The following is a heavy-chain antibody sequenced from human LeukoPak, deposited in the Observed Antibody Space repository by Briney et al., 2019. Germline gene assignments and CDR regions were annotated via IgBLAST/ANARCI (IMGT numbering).Heavy chain of an antibody. D-gene: IGHD3-10*01. Sequence: GGSLRLSCGASGFTFRSYAMSWVRQAPGKGLEWVSAISGSGGSTYYADSVKGRFTISRDNSKNTLYLQMNSLRAEDTAVYYCTYGSGSYDAFDIWGQGTMVTVSS. J-gene: IGHJ3*02. CDR3: TYGSGSYDAFDI. V-gene: IGHV3-23*01. CDR2: ISGSGGST. CDR1: GFTFRSYA.